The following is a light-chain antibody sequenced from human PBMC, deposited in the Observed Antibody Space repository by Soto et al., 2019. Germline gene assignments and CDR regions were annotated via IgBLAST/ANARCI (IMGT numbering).Light chain of an antibody. CDR2: GNS. J-gene: IGLJ3*02. V-gene: IGLV1-40*01. CDR1: ISNIGAGYD. CDR3: QSYDNSLRGWV. Sequence: QYVLTQPPSLSGAPGQRVTISCTGSISNIGAGYDVHWYQQFPGTSPKRLIYGNSNRPSGVPDRFSGSKSGTSASLAITGLQAEDEADYYCQSYDNSLRGWVFGGGTKLTVL.